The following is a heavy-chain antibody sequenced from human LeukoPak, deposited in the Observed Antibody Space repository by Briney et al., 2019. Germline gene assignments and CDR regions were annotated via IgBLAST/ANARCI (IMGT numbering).Heavy chain of an antibody. CDR2: IRYDGSSE. Sequence: GGSLRLACTASGFTFSRFGMHWVRQAPGKGLEWVAFIRYDGSSEYYVDSVRGRFTISRDDSKNTLHLQMNSLRAEDTAVYYCAKDRELGLPFDYWGQGTLVTVSS. J-gene: IGHJ4*02. CDR3: AKDRELGLPFDY. V-gene: IGHV3-30*02. CDR1: GFTFSRFG. D-gene: IGHD1-7*01.